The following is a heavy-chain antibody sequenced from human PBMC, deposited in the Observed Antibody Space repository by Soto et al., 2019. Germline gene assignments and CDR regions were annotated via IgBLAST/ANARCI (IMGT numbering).Heavy chain of an antibody. CDR3: CAIVEVTFAPGLGFSAQPNFPSVHS. D-gene: IGHD1-26*01. CDR2: IKDKTDGDTT. V-gene: IGHV3-15*01. Sequence: GKGLEWVGRIKDKTDGDTTDYAAPVKGRFTISRDDSKDTLYLQMDSLKIEDTAVHYCCAIVEVTFAPGLGFSAQPNFPSVHS. J-gene: IGHJ5*01.